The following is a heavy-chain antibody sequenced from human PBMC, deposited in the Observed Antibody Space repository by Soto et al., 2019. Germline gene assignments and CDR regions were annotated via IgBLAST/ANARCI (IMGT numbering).Heavy chain of an antibody. CDR1: GFTFSSYA. V-gene: IGHV3-23*01. Sequence: SLRLSCAASGFTFSSYAMSWVRQAPGKGLEWVSAISDGGGTTYYADSVKGRFTISRDNSKDTLYLQMSSLRAEDTAIYYCVKEWLPTTTFHYWGQGTLVTVSS. D-gene: IGHD4-17*01. CDR2: ISDGGGTT. J-gene: IGHJ4*02. CDR3: VKEWLPTTTFHY.